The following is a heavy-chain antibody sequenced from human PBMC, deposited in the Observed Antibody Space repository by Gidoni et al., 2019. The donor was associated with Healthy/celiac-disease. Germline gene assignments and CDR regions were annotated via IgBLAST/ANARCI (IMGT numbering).Heavy chain of an antibody. CDR3: ARERLFGMDV. V-gene: IGHV3-21*01. CDR2: TSSSSSYK. D-gene: IGHD6-25*01. Sequence: EVQLVESVGGLVTPGGSLRLSCAASGFTFSSYSMNWVRQAPGKGLEWVSSTSSSSSYKYYADSVKGRFTISRDNAKNSLYLQMNSLRAEDTAVYYCARERLFGMDVWGQGTTVTVSS. CDR1: GFTFSSYS. J-gene: IGHJ6*02.